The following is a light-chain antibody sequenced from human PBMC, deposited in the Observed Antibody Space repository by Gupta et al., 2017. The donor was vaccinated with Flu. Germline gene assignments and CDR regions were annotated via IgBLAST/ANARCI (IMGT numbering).Light chain of an antibody. CDR1: QSVSSN. CDR3: QQDNTSCS. CDR2: GAS. V-gene: IGKV3-15*01. J-gene: IGKJ1*01. Sequence: EIVMTQSPATLSVSPGERATLSCRASQSVSSNLAWYQQKPGQAPRLIIYGASTRATGIPARFSGSGSAKEFTLTSSRRQYEDFAVYYGQQDNTSCSFGQGTKVEIK.